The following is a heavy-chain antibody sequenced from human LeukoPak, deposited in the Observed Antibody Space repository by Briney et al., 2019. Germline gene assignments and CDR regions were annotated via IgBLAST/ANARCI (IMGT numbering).Heavy chain of an antibody. Sequence: GGSLRLSCAASGFTFDDYAMHWVRQAPGKGLEWVSGIGWNSGSIGYADSVKGRFTISRDNAKNSLYLQMNSLRAEDTALYYCAKAFSQTTVVTTFDYWGQGTLVTVSS. J-gene: IGHJ4*02. CDR2: IGWNSGSI. CDR3: AKAFSQTTVVTTFDY. V-gene: IGHV3-9*01. D-gene: IGHD4-23*01. CDR1: GFTFDDYA.